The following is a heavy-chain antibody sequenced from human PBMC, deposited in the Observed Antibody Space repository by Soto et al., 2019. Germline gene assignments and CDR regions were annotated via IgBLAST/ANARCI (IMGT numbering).Heavy chain of an antibody. V-gene: IGHV4-39*07. CDR3: ARDQLEGNWFDP. D-gene: IGHD1-1*01. Sequence: PSVTMSLTSTVAGGSISSSTYYWGWKSQPPGKGLEWIASFFIGGNTYYNPSLKSRVTISVDTSKNQFSLKLSSVTAADTAVYYCARDQLEGNWFDPWGQGTLVTVSS. CDR1: GGSISSSTYY. CDR2: FFIGGNT. J-gene: IGHJ5*02.